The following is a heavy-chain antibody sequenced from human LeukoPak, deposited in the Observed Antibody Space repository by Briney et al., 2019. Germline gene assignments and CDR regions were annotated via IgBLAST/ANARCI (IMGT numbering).Heavy chain of an antibody. CDR2: ISSSSSYI. Sequence: GGSLRLSCAASGFTFSSYSMNWVRQAPGKGLEWVSSISSSSSYIYYADSVKGRFTISGDNAKNSLYLQMNSLRAEDTAVYYCARAVAVAGLDYWGQGTLVTVSS. D-gene: IGHD6-19*01. CDR3: ARAVAVAGLDY. V-gene: IGHV3-21*01. J-gene: IGHJ4*02. CDR1: GFTFSSYS.